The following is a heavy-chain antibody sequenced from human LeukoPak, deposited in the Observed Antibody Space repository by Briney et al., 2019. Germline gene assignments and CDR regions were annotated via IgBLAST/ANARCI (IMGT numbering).Heavy chain of an antibody. Sequence: GGSLRLSCAVSGFTVSSDYMSWVRQAPGKGLEWVSIIYSGGNTYYVDSVKGRFTISRDNSKNTLYLQMNSLRAEDSAMYYCAKVGVGSTWFDPWGQGTLVTVSS. CDR2: IYSGGNT. J-gene: IGHJ5*02. D-gene: IGHD3-10*01. V-gene: IGHV3-53*01. CDR1: GFTVSSDY. CDR3: AKVGVGSTWFDP.